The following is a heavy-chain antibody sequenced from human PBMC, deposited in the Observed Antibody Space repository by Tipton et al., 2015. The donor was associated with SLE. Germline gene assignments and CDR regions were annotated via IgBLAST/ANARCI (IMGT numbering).Heavy chain of an antibody. CDR2: IYYSGKT. D-gene: IGHD6-6*01. Sequence: TLSLTCTVSGASINSHYWSWIRQPPGKGLEWIGYIYYSGKTDYNPPLKSRVTISVDTSKNQFSLKLSSVTAADTAVYYCARVDSSYTYYYYYGMDVWGQGTTVTVSS. CDR1: GASINSHY. V-gene: IGHV4-59*11. J-gene: IGHJ6*02. CDR3: ARVDSSYTYYYYYGMDV.